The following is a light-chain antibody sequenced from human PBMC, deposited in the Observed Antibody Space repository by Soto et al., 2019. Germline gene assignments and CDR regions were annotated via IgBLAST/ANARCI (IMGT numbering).Light chain of an antibody. CDR3: CSYAGSNTLI. CDR1: SSDVGIFNY. Sequence: QSAVTQPPSASGSPGQSVTISCTGTSSDVGIFNYVSWYQQHPDQAPKLLIFEVNKRPSGVPDRFSASKSGNTASLTVSGLQAEDEADYYCCSYAGSNTLIFGGGTQLTVL. V-gene: IGLV2-8*01. CDR2: EVN. J-gene: IGLJ2*01.